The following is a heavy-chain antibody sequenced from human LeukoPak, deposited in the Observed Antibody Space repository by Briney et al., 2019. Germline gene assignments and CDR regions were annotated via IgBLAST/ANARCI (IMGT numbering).Heavy chain of an antibody. Sequence: GGSLRLSCAASGFTFSSSSMNWVRQAPGKGLEWVSYISSSSSTIYYADSAKGRFTISRDNAKTSLSLQMSSLRAEVTAVYHCTRGWGGGSYYGWGQGTLVTVSS. D-gene: IGHD1-26*01. CDR3: TRGWGGGSYYG. CDR1: GFTFSSSS. V-gene: IGHV3-48*01. CDR2: ISSSSSTI. J-gene: IGHJ4*02.